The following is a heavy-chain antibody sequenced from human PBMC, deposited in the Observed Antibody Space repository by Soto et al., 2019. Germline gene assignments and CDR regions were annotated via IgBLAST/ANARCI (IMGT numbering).Heavy chain of an antibody. V-gene: IGHV1-69*08. CDR1: GGTFSSYT. CDR3: ERDGVVLMVYAIVPEESDSFDI. CDR2: IIPILGIA. Sequence: QVQLVQSGAEVKKPGSSVKVSCKASGGTFSSYTISWVRQAPGQGLEWMGRIIPILGIANYAKKFQGRVTITADKSTSTDYMELSSLRSEDTAVYYCERDGVVLMVYAIVPEESDSFDIWGQGTMVTVSS. D-gene: IGHD2-8*01. J-gene: IGHJ3*02.